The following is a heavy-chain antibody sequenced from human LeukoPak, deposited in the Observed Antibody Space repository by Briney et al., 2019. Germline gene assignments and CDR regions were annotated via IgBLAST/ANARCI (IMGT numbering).Heavy chain of an antibody. CDR3: AREEDTSFGY. Sequence: SETLSLTCTVSGGSISSSSYYWGWIRQPPGKGLEWIGSIYYSGSTYYNPSLKSRVTISVDTSKNQFSLKLSSVAAADTAVYYCAREEDTSFGYWGQGTLVTVSS. CDR2: IYYSGST. CDR1: GGSISSSSYY. V-gene: IGHV4-39*07. J-gene: IGHJ4*02.